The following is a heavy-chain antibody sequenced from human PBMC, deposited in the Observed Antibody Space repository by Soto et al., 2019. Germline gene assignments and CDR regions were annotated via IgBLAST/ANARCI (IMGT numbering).Heavy chain of an antibody. D-gene: IGHD3-10*01. CDR2: IYYSGST. V-gene: IGHV4-61*01. Sequence: QVQLQESGPGLVKPSETLSLTCTVSGGSVSSGSYYWSWIRQPPGKGLEWIGYIYYSGSTNYNPSVKSRVTISVDTSKNQFSLKLSSVTAADTAVYYCARDAMVRGVINWGQGTLVTVSS. J-gene: IGHJ4*02. CDR1: GGSVSSGSYY. CDR3: ARDAMVRGVIN.